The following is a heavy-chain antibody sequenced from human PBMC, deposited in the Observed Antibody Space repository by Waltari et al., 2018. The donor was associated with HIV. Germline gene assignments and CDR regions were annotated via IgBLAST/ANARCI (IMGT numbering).Heavy chain of an antibody. D-gene: IGHD7-27*01. V-gene: IGHV4-39*02. J-gene: IGHJ2*01. CDR2: IYSAGNT. CDR3: SRLILGTTSRYFAV. CDR1: VGSIKNPSYY. Sequence: QVHLQESGPGLVKPSETLSLVCSVSVGSIKNPSYYWGWLRQPPGKGFEWIGTIYSAGNTYYRTSYNSSRKSRITISADTSKNTFSLRLTSVSAADTAVYFCSRLILGTTSRYFAVWGRGTLVTVSS.